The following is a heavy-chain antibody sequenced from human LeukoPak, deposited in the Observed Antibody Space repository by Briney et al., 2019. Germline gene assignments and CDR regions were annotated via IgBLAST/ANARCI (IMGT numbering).Heavy chain of an antibody. CDR1: GGSISSGSYY. J-gene: IGHJ4*02. D-gene: IGHD6-13*01. Sequence: SETLSLTCTVSGGSISSGSYYWSWIRQPPGKGLEWIGEINHSGGTNYNPSLKSRVTISVDTSKNQFSLKLSSVTAADTAVYYCAKTGSSSWYYVGYRYWGQGTLVTVSS. CDR2: INHSGGT. V-gene: IGHV4-39*07. CDR3: AKTGSSSWYYVGYRY.